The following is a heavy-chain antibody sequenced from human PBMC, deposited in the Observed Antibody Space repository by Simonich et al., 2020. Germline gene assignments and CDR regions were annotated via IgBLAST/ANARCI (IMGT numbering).Heavy chain of an antibody. CDR2: INNSGST. V-gene: IGHV4-34*01. CDR1: GGSFSGYY. D-gene: IGHD1-1*01. Sequence: QVQLQQWGAGLLKPSETLSLTCAVYGGSFSGYYWSWIRQPPGRGLEWIGEINNSGSTNYNTSLKSRVTISVDTSKNQFSLKLSSVTAADTAVYYCARHLQLGPFDYWGQGTLVTVSS. J-gene: IGHJ4*02. CDR3: ARHLQLGPFDY.